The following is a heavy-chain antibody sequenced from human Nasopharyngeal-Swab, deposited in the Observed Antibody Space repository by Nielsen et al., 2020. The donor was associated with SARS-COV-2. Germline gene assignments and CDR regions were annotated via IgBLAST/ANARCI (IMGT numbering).Heavy chain of an antibody. V-gene: IGHV3-7*01. J-gene: IGHJ6*03. Sequence: GVSLKISCAASGLSFSTYWMTWVRQAPGKGLEWVANINQDGSEKYYVDSVKGRFTVSRGNPKNLLYLQVNSLRAEDTAVYYCARQGVFVPAYFHQYYMDVWGKGTTVTVSS. CDR3: ARQGVFVPAYFHQYYMDV. D-gene: IGHD3-16*02. CDR2: INQDGSEK. CDR1: GLSFSTYW.